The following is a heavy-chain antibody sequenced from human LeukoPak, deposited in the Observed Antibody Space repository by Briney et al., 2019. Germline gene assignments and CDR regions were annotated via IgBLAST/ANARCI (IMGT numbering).Heavy chain of an antibody. V-gene: IGHV3-23*01. CDR1: GFTFSSYA. Sequence: PGGSLRLSCAASGFTFSSYAMSWVRQAPGKGLEWVSAISGSRGNTYYADSVKGRFAISRDNSKNTLYLQMNSLRAADTAVYYCAKGTSCGGDCYSYFAYWGQGTLVTVSS. J-gene: IGHJ4*02. CDR3: AKGTSCGGDCYSYFAY. CDR2: ISGSRGNT. D-gene: IGHD2-21*02.